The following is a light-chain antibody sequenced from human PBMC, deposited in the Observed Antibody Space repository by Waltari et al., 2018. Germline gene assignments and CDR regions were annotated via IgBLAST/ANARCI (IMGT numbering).Light chain of an antibody. CDR1: SYNLVHNY. CDR2: DND. V-gene: IGLV1-51*01. Sequence: QSVLTRPPSVSAAPGQMVTNYCSGRSYNLVHNYVTWYQQLPATAPQLLIYDNDKRLSGSPDRFSGSKSGTSATLGISGRQTEDEAAYYCGTWDTSLSAGPVFGGGTKLTVL. J-gene: IGLJ3*02. CDR3: GTWDTSLSAGPV.